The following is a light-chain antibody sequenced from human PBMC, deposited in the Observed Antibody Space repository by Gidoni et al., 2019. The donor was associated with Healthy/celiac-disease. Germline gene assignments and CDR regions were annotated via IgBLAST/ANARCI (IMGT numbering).Light chain of an antibody. CDR1: QSVSSN. Sequence: EIVMPQSPATLSVSPGERATLSCRASQSVSSNLAWYQQKPGQAPRLLIYGASTRATGIPARVSGSVSGTEFTLTISSLQSEDFAVYYCQQYNNWPPYTFGQGTKLEIK. CDR3: QQYNNWPPYT. J-gene: IGKJ2*01. V-gene: IGKV3-15*01. CDR2: GAS.